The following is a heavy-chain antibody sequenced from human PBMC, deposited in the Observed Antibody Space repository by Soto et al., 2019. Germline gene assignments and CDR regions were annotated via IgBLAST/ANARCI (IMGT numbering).Heavy chain of an antibody. Sequence: SETLSLTCTVSGGSVSSGSYYWSWIRQPPGKGLEWIGYIYYSGSTNYNPSLKSRATISVDTSKNQFSLKLSSVTAADTAVYYCARFNTYYSDSSGYFPYYYGMDVWGQGTTVTVSS. CDR2: IYYSGST. CDR1: GGSVSSGSYY. J-gene: IGHJ6*02. V-gene: IGHV4-61*01. D-gene: IGHD3-22*01. CDR3: ARFNTYYSDSSGYFPYYYGMDV.